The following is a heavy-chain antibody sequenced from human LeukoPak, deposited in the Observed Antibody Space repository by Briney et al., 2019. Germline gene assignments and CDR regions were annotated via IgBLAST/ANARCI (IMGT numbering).Heavy chain of an antibody. CDR2: IYYSGST. CDR3: ARGVVTAPQTFDY. CDR1: GGSISGYY. V-gene: IGHV4-59*01. J-gene: IGHJ4*02. Sequence: PSETLSLTCTVSGGSISGYYWGWIRQPPGKGLEWIGDIYYSGSTNYNPSLKSQVTISVDTSENQFSLKLRSVTAADTAVYYCARGVVTAPQTFDYWGQGTLVTVSS. D-gene: IGHD2-21*02.